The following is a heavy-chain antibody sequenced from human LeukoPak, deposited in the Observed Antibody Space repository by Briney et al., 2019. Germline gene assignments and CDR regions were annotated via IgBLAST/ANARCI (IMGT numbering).Heavy chain of an antibody. CDR2: ISSSSSTI. CDR3: AKNYGGNGGYFDY. CDR1: GFTFSSYS. D-gene: IGHD4-23*01. J-gene: IGHJ4*02. V-gene: IGHV3-48*01. Sequence: QPGGSLRLSCAASGFTFSSYSMNWVRQAPGKGLEWVSYISSSSSTIYYADSVKGRFTISRDNAKNSLYLQMNSLRADDTAVYYCAKNYGGNGGYFDYWGQGTLVTVSS.